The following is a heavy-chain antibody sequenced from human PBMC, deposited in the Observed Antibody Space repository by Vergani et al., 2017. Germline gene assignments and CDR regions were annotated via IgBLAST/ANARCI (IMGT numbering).Heavy chain of an antibody. CDR3: ARDRDNSFDY. V-gene: IGHV4-34*09. CDR2: INHSGST. CDR1: GGSISSYY. J-gene: IGHJ4*02. Sequence: QVQLQESGPGLVKPSQTLSLTCTVSGGSISSYYWSWIRQPPGKGLEWIGEINHSGSTNYNPSLKSRVTISVDTSKNQFSLKLSSVTAADTAVYYCARDRDNSFDYWGQGTLVTVSS. D-gene: IGHD1-1*01.